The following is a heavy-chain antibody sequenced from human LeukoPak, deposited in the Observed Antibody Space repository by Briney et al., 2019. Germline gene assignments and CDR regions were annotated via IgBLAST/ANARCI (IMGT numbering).Heavy chain of an antibody. Sequence: ASVKVSCKASGYTFTGYYMHWVRQAPGQGLEWMGWINPNNGDTIYAQKFQGRVTMTRDTSISTAYMELSRLRSDDTAVYYCARGPMVRGVIISPSDYWGQGTLVTVSS. J-gene: IGHJ4*02. D-gene: IGHD3-10*01. CDR1: GYTFTGYY. CDR2: INPNNGDT. V-gene: IGHV1-2*02. CDR3: ARGPMVRGVIISPSDY.